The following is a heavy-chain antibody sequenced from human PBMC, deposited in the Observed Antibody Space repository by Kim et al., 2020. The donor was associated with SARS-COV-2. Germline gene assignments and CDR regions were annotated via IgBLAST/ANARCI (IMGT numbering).Heavy chain of an antibody. Sequence: ASVKVSCKASGYTFTSYAMNWVRQAPGQGLEWMGWINTNTGNPTYAQGFTGRFVFSLDTSVSTAYLQISSLKAEDTAVYYCARDLWGIAARSSGWTPNWFDPWGQGTLVTVSS. J-gene: IGHJ5*02. CDR2: INTNTGNP. CDR3: ARDLWGIAARSSGWTPNWFDP. V-gene: IGHV7-4-1*02. CDR1: GYTFTSYA. D-gene: IGHD6-6*01.